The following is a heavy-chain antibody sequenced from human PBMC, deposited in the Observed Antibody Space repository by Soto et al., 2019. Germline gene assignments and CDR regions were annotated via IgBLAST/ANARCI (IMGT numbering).Heavy chain of an antibody. CDR2: INHSGST. CDR1: GGSFSGYY. Sequence: PSETLSLTCAVDGGSFSGYYWSRIRQPPGKGLEWIGEINHSGSTNYNPSLKSRVTISVDTSKSQFSLKLSSVTAADTAVYYCARATRGVPYIWGSHPVNWFDPWGQGTLVTVSS. J-gene: IGHJ5*02. V-gene: IGHV4-34*01. D-gene: IGHD3-16*01. CDR3: ARATRGVPYIWGSHPVNWFDP.